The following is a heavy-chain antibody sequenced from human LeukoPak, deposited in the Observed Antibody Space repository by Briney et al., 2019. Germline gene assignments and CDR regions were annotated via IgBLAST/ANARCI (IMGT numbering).Heavy chain of an antibody. V-gene: IGHV4-39*01. CDR2: VYYSGIT. J-gene: IGHJ5*02. CDR1: GGSISSNGYY. Sequence: SETLSLTCTVSGGSISSNGYYWGWIRQSPGEGRGWIVNVYYSGITYYKTSRKSVVTISVYTSKNHLSLKLRSVSPARTAVYYCARLRNYGSGSYPMPGNWFDPWGQGTLVSVSS. CDR3: ARLRNYGSGSYPMPGNWFDP. D-gene: IGHD3-10*01.